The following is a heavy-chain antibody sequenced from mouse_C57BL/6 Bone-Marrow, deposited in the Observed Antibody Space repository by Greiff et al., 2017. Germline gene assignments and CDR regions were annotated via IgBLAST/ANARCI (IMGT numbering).Heavy chain of an antibody. CDR1: GYTFTEYT. Sequence: VKLVESGAELVKPGASVKLSCKASGYTFTEYTIHWVKQRSGQGLEWIWWFYPGSGSIKYNEKFKDKATLTADKSSSTVYMELSRLTSEDSAVYFCARHEASYYYGSSPYFDYWGQGTTLTVSS. CDR3: ARHEASYYYGSSPYFDY. J-gene: IGHJ2*01. V-gene: IGHV1-62-2*01. D-gene: IGHD1-1*01. CDR2: FYPGSGSI.